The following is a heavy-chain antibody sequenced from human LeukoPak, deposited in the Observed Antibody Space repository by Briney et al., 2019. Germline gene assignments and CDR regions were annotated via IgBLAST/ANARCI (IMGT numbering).Heavy chain of an antibody. CDR3: ARGAGAGYNLQPFDY. J-gene: IGHJ4*02. CDR2: IYYSGST. Sequence: SETLSLTCTVSGGSISSFYWSWIRQPPGKGLEWIGYIYYSGSTKYNPSLKSRVSISVDTSKNQFSLKLSSVTAADTAVYYCARGAGAGYNLQPFDYWGQGTLVTVSS. V-gene: IGHV4-59*08. D-gene: IGHD5-24*01. CDR1: GGSISSFY.